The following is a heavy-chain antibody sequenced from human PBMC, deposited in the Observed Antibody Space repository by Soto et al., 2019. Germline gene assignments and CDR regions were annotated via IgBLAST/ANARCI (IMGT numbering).Heavy chain of an antibody. V-gene: IGHV1-46*01. CDR3: ARAPRGGVIIVITWAQIDY. CDR1: GFDFTDHY. CDR2: ISPDGGST. Sequence: GASVKVYCKASGFDFTDHYIHWVRQAPGQGLEWMGIISPDGGSTRYSQKFQARITMTRDTSTSTVYMELSSLRSEDTAIYYCARAPRGGVIIVITWAQIDYWGQGTLVTVSS. J-gene: IGHJ4*02. D-gene: IGHD3-10*01.